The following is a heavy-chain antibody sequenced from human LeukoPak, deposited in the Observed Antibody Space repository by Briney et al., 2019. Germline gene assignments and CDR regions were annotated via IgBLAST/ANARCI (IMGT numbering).Heavy chain of an antibody. J-gene: IGHJ6*02. CDR1: GGTFSSYA. CDR2: IIPIFGIA. D-gene: IGHD2-2*01. CDR3: ASWLGYCSSTSCRAPSYYYYGMDV. Sequence: ASVKVSCKASGGTFSSYAINWVRQAPGQGLEWMGRIIPIFGIANYAQKFQGRVTITADKSTSTAYMELSSLRSEDTAVYYCASWLGYCSSTSCRAPSYYYYGMDVWGQGTTVTVSS. V-gene: IGHV1-69*04.